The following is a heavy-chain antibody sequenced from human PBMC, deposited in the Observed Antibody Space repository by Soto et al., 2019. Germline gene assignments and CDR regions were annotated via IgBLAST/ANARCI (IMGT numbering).Heavy chain of an antibody. CDR3: AGTFDSLDY. V-gene: IGHV3-21*01. Sequence: EVQLVESGGGLVKPGESLRLSCVASGFGLSNYYMNWIRQAPGEGLEWVSSISSSGSHTFNTDSVKGRFTITRDNAKNSLYLQMNYLRADDTAVYYCAGTFDSLDYWGQGVLVTVSS. J-gene: IGHJ4*02. CDR2: ISSSGSHT. D-gene: IGHD3-22*01. CDR1: GFGLSNYY.